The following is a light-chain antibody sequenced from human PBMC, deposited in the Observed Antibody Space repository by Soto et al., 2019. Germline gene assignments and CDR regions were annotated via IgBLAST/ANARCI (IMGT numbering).Light chain of an antibody. Sequence: EIVLTQSPGTLSLSPGERATLTCRASQSVSTWYLAWYQQKPGQAPRLLISSVSNRATGIPDRFSGSGSGTEFTLTISSLQSEDFAVYYCQQYNNWPPYGYTFGQGTKLEIK. CDR2: SVS. CDR3: QQYNNWPPYGYT. V-gene: IGKV3D-15*01. CDR1: QSVSTWY. J-gene: IGKJ2*01.